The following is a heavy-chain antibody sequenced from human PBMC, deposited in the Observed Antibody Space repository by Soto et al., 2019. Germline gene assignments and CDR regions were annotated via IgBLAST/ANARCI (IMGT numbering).Heavy chain of an antibody. CDR2: ISYDGSNK. Sequence: QVKLVESGGGVVQPGRSLRLSCEASGFTFSSYGVHWVRQAPGKGLEWVAFISYDGSNKYYADSVKGRFTISRDDSKNTLYLQLNSLRPEDTAVFYCARVSLADRGGWYQVDYWGQGTLVTVSS. CDR3: ARVSLADRGGWYQVDY. V-gene: IGHV3-30-3*01. D-gene: IGHD6-19*01. J-gene: IGHJ4*02. CDR1: GFTFSSYG.